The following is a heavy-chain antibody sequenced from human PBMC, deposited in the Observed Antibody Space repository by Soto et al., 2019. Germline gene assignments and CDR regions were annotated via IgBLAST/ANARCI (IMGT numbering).Heavy chain of an antibody. CDR3: ARSSKCSSTSCYVGWFDP. J-gene: IGHJ5*02. CDR1: GYTFTSYA. V-gene: IGHV1-3*01. D-gene: IGHD2-2*01. Sequence: GASVKVSCEASGYTFTSYAMHWVRHAPGQRLEWMGWINAGNGNTKYSQKFQGRVTITRDTSASTAYMELSSLRSEDTAVYYCARSSKCSSTSCYVGWFDPWGQGTLVTVSS. CDR2: INAGNGNT.